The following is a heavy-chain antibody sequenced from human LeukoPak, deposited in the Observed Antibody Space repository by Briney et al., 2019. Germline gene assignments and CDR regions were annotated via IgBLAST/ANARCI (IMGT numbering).Heavy chain of an antibody. V-gene: IGHV3-21*01. Sequence: GGSLRLSCAASGFTFSRYSMNWVRQATGKGLEFFSFIISSSSYIYYPASVKGRFTISRDNPKNSLYLQMTSLRAEDTAVYYCAREAAGGGFDYWGQGTLVTVSS. J-gene: IGHJ4*02. D-gene: IGHD6-13*01. CDR1: GFTFSRYS. CDR3: AREAAGGGFDY. CDR2: IISSSSYI.